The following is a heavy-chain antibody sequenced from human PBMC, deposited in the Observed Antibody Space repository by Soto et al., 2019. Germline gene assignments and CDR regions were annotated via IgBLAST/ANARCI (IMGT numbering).Heavy chain of an antibody. V-gene: IGHV4-39*07. CDR3: AATFYGSGSYSLDY. CDR1: GGSVSSGSYY. D-gene: IGHD3-10*01. Sequence: SETLSLTCTVSGGSVSSGSYYWSWIRQPPGKGLEWIGEINHSGSTNYNPSLKSRVTIAVDTSKNQFSLKLSSVTAADTAVYYCAATFYGSGSYSLDYWGQGTLVTVSS. J-gene: IGHJ4*02. CDR2: INHSGST.